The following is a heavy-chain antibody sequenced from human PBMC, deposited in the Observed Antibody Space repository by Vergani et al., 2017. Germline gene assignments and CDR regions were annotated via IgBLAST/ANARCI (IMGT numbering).Heavy chain of an antibody. D-gene: IGHD2-21*01. CDR1: GATFRSNT. CDR2: IIPVLGKT. J-gene: IGHJ4*02. CDR3: ARVLLNMERRDFDY. Sequence: QVQLVQSGAEVKKPGSSVKVSCKASGATFRSNTISWVRQVPGQGLEWMGRIIPVLGKTKYAQDFQGRLTITADTSTSTAYMELSRLRSDDTAVYYCARVLLNMERRDFDYWGQGTLVTVSS. V-gene: IGHV1-69*08.